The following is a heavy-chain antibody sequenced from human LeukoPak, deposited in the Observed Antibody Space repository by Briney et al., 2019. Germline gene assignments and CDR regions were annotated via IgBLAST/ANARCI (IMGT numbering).Heavy chain of an antibody. Sequence: GGSLRLSCAASGFTFSSYSMNWVRQAPGKGLEWVSSISSSSSYIYYADSVKGRFPTSRDNAKNSLYLQMNSLRAEDTAVYYCARDQMTTVTTDDAFDIWGQGTMVTVSS. J-gene: IGHJ3*02. V-gene: IGHV3-21*01. CDR1: GFTFSSYS. CDR2: ISSSSSYI. CDR3: ARDQMTTVTTDDAFDI. D-gene: IGHD4-17*01.